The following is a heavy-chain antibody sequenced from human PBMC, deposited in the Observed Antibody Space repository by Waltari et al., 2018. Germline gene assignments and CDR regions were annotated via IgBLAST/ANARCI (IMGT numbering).Heavy chain of an antibody. Sequence: EVQLVESGGGLVQPGGSLRLSCAASGVTLSRSWIHWVRQSPGKGLMLVSRIKNDGSSTVYADSVKGRFTISRDDAKNTVSLQMNNLSAEDTALYYCARAGLLGAFDVWGQGTMVTVSS. J-gene: IGHJ3*01. CDR1: GVTLSRSW. D-gene: IGHD2-15*01. CDR2: IKNDGSST. V-gene: IGHV3-74*03. CDR3: ARAGLLGAFDV.